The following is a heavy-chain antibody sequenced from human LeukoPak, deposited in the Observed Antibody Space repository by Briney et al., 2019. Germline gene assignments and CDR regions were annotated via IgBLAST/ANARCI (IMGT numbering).Heavy chain of an antibody. CDR1: GFTFSSHW. D-gene: IGHD6-19*01. CDR2: VNSDGSST. V-gene: IGHV3-74*01. Sequence: GGSLRLSCAATGFTFSSHWMHWVRQAPGKGLVWVSRVNSDGSSTSYAASVEGRFTISRDNAKNTLYLQMNSLRDEDTAVYYCARDSRSSGLTVDYWGQGALVTVSS. CDR3: ARDSRSSGLTVDY. J-gene: IGHJ4*02.